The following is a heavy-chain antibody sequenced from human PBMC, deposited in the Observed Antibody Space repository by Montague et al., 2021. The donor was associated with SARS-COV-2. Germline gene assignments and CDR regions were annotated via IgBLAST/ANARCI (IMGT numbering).Heavy chain of an antibody. J-gene: IGHJ6*02. Sequence: SETLSLTCAVYGGSFNDYYWTWVRQPPGKGLEWIGEITHSGNTKYNPSLQNRVTMSVDKSKNQFSLKLTSATAADTATYYCARGQVTAFAFLIVFPAAGALDSWGRGTTVTVSS. V-gene: IGHV4-34*01. CDR2: ITHSGNT. D-gene: IGHD2-21*01. CDR3: ARGQVTAFAFLIVFPAAGALDS. CDR1: GGSFNDYY.